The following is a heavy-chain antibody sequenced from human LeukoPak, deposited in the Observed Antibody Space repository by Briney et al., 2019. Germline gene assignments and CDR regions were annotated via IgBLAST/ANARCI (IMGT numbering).Heavy chain of an antibody. Sequence: GGSLRLSCAASGFTFSSYWMDWVRQVPGKGLVWVSRINSDGSTTRYADSVKGRFTISRDNAKNTLYLQMNSLRAEDAAVYYCARAREGSISDYWGQGTLVTVSS. CDR2: INSDGSTT. D-gene: IGHD2-21*01. CDR1: GFTFSSYW. J-gene: IGHJ4*02. CDR3: ARAREGSISDY. V-gene: IGHV3-74*01.